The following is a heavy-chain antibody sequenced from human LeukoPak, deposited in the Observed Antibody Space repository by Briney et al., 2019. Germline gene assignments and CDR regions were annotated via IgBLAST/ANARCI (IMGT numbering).Heavy chain of an antibody. CDR2: ISSSSSYI. Sequence: NPGGSLRLSCAASGFTFSSYSMNWVRQAPGKGLEWVSSISSSSSYIYYADSVKGRFTISRDNAKNSLYLQMNSLGAEDTAVYYCARAPRSSYSSSWYPGFDYWGQGTLVTVSS. D-gene: IGHD6-13*01. J-gene: IGHJ4*02. V-gene: IGHV3-21*01. CDR1: GFTFSSYS. CDR3: ARAPRSSYSSSWYPGFDY.